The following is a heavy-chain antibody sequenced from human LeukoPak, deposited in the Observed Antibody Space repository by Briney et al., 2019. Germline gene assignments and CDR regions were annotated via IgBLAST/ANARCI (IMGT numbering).Heavy chain of an antibody. D-gene: IGHD1-1*01. CDR2: IYTSGTT. CDR3: ARSGAAWKPPTYFQD. V-gene: IGHV4-61*02. CDR1: GGSISSGSYY. Sequence: KPSETLSLTCTVSGGSISSGSYYWSWIRQPAGKGLEWIGRIYTSGTTYYNPSLKSRLTISVDTSKNQFSLKLSPVTAADTAVYYCARSGAAWKPPTYFQDWGQGTLVTVSS. J-gene: IGHJ1*01.